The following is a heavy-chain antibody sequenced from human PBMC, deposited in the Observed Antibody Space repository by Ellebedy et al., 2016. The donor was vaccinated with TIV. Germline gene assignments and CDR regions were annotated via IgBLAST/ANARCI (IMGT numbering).Heavy chain of an antibody. V-gene: IGHV3-23*01. CDR1: GFTFSGYA. CDR2: ISDSGGNT. Sequence: PGGSLRLSCVASGFTFSGYAMCWVRQAPGKGLEWVSIISDSGGNTHFPDSVKGRFTISSDNPRNTVYLQMNNLRAEDTAVYYGARDSGRRRSWDNDYWGQGTLVTVSS. J-gene: IGHJ4*02. D-gene: IGHD3-10*01. CDR3: ARDSGRRRSWDNDY.